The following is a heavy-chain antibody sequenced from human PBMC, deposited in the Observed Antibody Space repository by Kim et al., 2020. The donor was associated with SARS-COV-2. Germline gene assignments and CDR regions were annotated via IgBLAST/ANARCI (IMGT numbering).Heavy chain of an antibody. D-gene: IGHD1-26*01. J-gene: IGHJ4*02. V-gene: IGHV1-3*01. Sequence: ASVKVSCKTTGYTFTNYAMHWVRQAPGQRPEWMGWINGNNGYTKYSKKFQDRLVITRDTSASTAYMELSSLRSEDTAVYSFVPSTIQGAGYWGQGTLVTV. CDR3: VPSTIQGAGY. CDR1: GYTFTNYA. CDR2: INGNNGYT.